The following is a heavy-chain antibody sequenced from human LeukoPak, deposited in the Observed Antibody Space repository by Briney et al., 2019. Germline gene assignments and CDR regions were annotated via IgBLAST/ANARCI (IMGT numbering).Heavy chain of an antibody. J-gene: IGHJ5*01. Sequence: GESLKISCTGSGYIFSNYWIGWVRQMPGGGLEWMGIIYPGDSDMRYSPSFQGQVIMSADKSISTAYLQWSGLKASDTAMYYCARLSRPHILDTNWFDSWGQGSLVTVSS. V-gene: IGHV5-51*01. CDR1: GYIFSNYW. CDR2: IYPGDSDM. D-gene: IGHD3-9*01. CDR3: ARLSRPHILDTNWFDS.